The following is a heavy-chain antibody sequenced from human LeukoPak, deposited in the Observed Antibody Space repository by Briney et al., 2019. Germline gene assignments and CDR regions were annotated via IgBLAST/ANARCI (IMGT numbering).Heavy chain of an antibody. Sequence: SVKVSCKASGGTFSSYAISWVRQAPGQGLEWMGGIIPIFGTANYAQKFQGRVTITADESTSTAYMELSSLRSEDAAVYYCAREGLTISCGGDCRDYYGMDVWGQGTTVTVSS. CDR3: AREGLTISCGGDCRDYYGMDV. J-gene: IGHJ6*02. V-gene: IGHV1-69*13. CDR1: GGTFSSYA. CDR2: IIPIFGTA. D-gene: IGHD2-21*02.